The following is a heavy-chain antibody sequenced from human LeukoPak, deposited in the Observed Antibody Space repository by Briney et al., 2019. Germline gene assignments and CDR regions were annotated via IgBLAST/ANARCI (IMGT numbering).Heavy chain of an antibody. J-gene: IGHJ4*02. CDR3: ATESSLSN. D-gene: IGHD3-16*02. Sequence: GGSLRLSCAASGFNFGSYAMDWVRQAPGKGLEWVGDISYDGGYQSYAASVRGRLTISRDNSKNTLYLQMNSLRAEDAAVYYCATESSLSNWGRGTLVTVSS. CDR2: ISYDGGYQ. CDR1: GFNFGSYA. V-gene: IGHV3-30*04.